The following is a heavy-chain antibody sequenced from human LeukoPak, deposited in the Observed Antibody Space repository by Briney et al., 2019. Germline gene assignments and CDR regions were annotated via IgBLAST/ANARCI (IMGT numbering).Heavy chain of an antibody. CDR2: IYSDGST. J-gene: IGHJ4*02. Sequence: PAGGSLRLSCAASGFIVSGDFMSWVRQAPGKGLEWVSVIYSDGSTYYADSVKGRFTISRDNSKNTLDLQMTGLRAEDTAVYYCARERGRGRDSPWFDYWGQGTLVTVSS. D-gene: IGHD1-26*01. V-gene: IGHV3-53*01. CDR1: GFIVSGDF. CDR3: ARERGRGRDSPWFDY.